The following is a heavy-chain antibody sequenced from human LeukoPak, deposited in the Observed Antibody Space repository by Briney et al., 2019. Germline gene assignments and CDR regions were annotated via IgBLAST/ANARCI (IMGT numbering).Heavy chain of an antibody. J-gene: IGHJ4*02. Sequence: GGSLRLSCAASGFTFSNYWMTWVRQAPGKGLEWVANIKQDGSEKYYVDSVKGRFTISRDNAKNSLYLQMNSLRVEDMAVYYCARVPSSSRWYPDYWGQGTLVTVSS. V-gene: IGHV3-7*01. CDR1: GFTFSNYW. CDR2: IKQDGSEK. D-gene: IGHD6-19*01. CDR3: ARVPSSSRWYPDY.